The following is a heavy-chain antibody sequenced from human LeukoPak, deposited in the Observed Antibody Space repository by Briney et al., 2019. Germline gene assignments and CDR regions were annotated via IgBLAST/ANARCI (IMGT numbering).Heavy chain of an antibody. V-gene: IGHV1-69*06. CDR1: GGTLSSYA. CDR3: ARIWKRFYYYMDV. CDR2: IIPIFGTA. D-gene: IGHD3-16*01. J-gene: IGHJ6*03. Sequence: SVKVSCKASGGTLSSYAISWVRQAPGQGLEWMGGIIPIFGTANYAQKFQGRVTITADKSTSTAYMELSSLRSEDTAVYYCARIWKRFYYYMDVWGKGTTVTVSS.